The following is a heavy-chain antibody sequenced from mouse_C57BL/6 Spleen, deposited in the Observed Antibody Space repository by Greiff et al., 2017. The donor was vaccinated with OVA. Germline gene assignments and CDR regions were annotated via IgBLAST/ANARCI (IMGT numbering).Heavy chain of an antibody. J-gene: IGHJ2*01. D-gene: IGHD1-1*01. CDR3: ARGPYYYGSSLDYFDY. CDR2: FHPYNDDT. Sequence: QVQLQQSGAELVKPGASVKMSCKASGYTFTTYPIEWMKQNHGKSLEWIGNFHPYNDDTKYNEKFKGKATLTVEKSSSTVYLELSRLTSDDSAVYYCARGPYYYGSSLDYFDYWGQGTTLTVSS. V-gene: IGHV1-47*01. CDR1: GYTFTTYP.